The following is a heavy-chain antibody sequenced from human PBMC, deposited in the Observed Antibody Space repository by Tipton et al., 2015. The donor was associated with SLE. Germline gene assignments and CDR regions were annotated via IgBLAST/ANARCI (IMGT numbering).Heavy chain of an antibody. CDR2: ISGSGTYR. CDR3: ARDPIKFGAPTHAFDF. J-gene: IGHJ3*01. V-gene: IGHV3-21*03. CDR1: GFTLNPYS. Sequence: SLRLSCAASGFTLNPYSMNWVRQAPGKGLEWVSLISGSGTYRYYGDSVKGRFSVSRDNAKNSVYLQMNSLRAEDSALYYCARDPIKFGAPTHAFDFSSHGTIVPVPS. D-gene: IGHD3-3*01.